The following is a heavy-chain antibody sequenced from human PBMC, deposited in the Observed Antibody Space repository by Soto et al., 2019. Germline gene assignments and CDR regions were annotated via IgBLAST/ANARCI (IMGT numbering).Heavy chain of an antibody. D-gene: IGHD2-2*01. CDR1: GYSFTSYW. J-gene: IGHJ4*02. V-gene: IGHV5-51*01. Sequence: PGESLKISCKGSGYSFTSYWIGWVRQMPGKGLEWMGIIYPGDSDTRYSPSFQGQVTISADKSISTAYLQWSSLKASDTAMYYCARRGPGYRSSTSCDGGADYWGQGTLVTVSS. CDR2: IYPGDSDT. CDR3: ARRGPGYRSSTSCDGGADY.